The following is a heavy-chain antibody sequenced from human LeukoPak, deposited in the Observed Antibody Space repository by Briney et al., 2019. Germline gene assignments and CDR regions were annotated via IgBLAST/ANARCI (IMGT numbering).Heavy chain of an antibody. CDR3: AKDATRPYYDSSGYHGSYNWFDP. Sequence: GGSLRLSCAASGFAFSSYDMHWVRQAPGKGLEWVAFIRYDGSNKYYADSVKGRFTISRDNSKNTLYLQMNSLRAEDTAVYYCAKDATRPYYDSSGYHGSYNWFDPWGQGTLVTVSS. V-gene: IGHV3-30*02. CDR2: IRYDGSNK. D-gene: IGHD3-22*01. J-gene: IGHJ5*02. CDR1: GFAFSSYD.